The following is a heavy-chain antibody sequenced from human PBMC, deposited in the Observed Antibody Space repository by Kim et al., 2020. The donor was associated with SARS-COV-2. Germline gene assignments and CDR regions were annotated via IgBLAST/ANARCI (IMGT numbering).Heavy chain of an antibody. CDR3: ARGPPMLKWELPSDY. V-gene: IGHV1-18*01. Sequence: QKLQGRVTMTTDTSTSTAYMELRSLRSDDTAVYYCARGPPMLKWELPSDYWGQGTLVTVSS. D-gene: IGHD1-26*01. J-gene: IGHJ4*02.